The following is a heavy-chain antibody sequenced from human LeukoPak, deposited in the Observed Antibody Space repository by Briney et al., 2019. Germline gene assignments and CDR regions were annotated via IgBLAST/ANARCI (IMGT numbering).Heavy chain of an antibody. J-gene: IGHJ4*02. CDR1: GFTFSSYA. D-gene: IGHD3-22*01. Sequence: GGSLRLSCTASGFTFSSYAMSWVRQAPGKGLEWVSAISGSGGSTYYADSVKGRFTISRDNSKNTLYLQMNSLRAEDTAVYYCAKAPRYYDSSGYSPRFYFDYWGQGTLVTVSS. CDR3: AKAPRYYDSSGYSPRFYFDY. CDR2: ISGSGGST. V-gene: IGHV3-23*01.